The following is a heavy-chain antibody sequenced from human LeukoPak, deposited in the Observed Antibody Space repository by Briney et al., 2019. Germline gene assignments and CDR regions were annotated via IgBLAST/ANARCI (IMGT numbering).Heavy chain of an antibody. J-gene: IGHJ3*02. CDR1: GGTFSSYA. CDR2: IIPIFGTA. CDR3: ARVGRTGEFYGVIDI. V-gene: IGHV1-69*05. D-gene: IGHD7-27*01. Sequence: GSSVKVSCKASGGTFSSYAISWVRQAPRQGLEWMGRIIPIFGTANYAQKFQGRVTITTDESTSTAYMELSSLRSEATAVYYCARVGRTGEFYGVIDIWGQGTMVTVSS.